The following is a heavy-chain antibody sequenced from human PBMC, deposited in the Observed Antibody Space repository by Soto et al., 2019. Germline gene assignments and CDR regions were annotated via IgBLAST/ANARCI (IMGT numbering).Heavy chain of an antibody. D-gene: IGHD6-13*01. J-gene: IGHJ4*02. CDR3: ARRHIASNPLYFDY. CDR2: IYYSGST. Sequence: SETLSLTCTVSGGSISSSSYYWGWIRQPPGKGLEWIGSIYYSGSTYYNPSLKSRVTISVDTSKNQFSLKLSSVTAADTAVYYCARRHIASNPLYFDYWGQGTLVTVSS. CDR1: GGSISSSSYY. V-gene: IGHV4-39*01.